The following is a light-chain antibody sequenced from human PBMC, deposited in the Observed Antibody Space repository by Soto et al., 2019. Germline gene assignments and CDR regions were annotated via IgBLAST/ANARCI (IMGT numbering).Light chain of an antibody. CDR3: QQRSNWHPIT. V-gene: IGKV3-11*01. CDR2: DAS. Sequence: ESVLTQSPATLSLSPGERSTLSCMAIQSVSSYLAWYQQKPGQPPRLLVYDASTRATGIPARFSGSGSGTDFTLTISSLEHEDFAAYYCQQRSNWHPITFGQGTRLEIK. J-gene: IGKJ5*01. CDR1: QSVSSY.